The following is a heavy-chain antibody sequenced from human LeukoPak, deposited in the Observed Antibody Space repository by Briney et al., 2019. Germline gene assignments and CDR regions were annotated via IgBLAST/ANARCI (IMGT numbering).Heavy chain of an antibody. CDR1: GGSISSYY. CDR2: IYTSGST. V-gene: IGHV4-4*07. Sequence: PSETLSLTCTVSGGSISSYYWSWIRQPAGKGLEWIGRIYTSGSTNYNPSLKSRVTMSVDTSKNQFSLKLSSVTAADTAVYYCARDNGDSSSGWFDYWGQGTLVTVSS. J-gene: IGHJ4*02. CDR3: ARDNGDSSSGWFDY. D-gene: IGHD6-6*01.